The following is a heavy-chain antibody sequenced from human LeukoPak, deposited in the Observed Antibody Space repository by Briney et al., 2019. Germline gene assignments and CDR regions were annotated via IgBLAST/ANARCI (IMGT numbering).Heavy chain of an antibody. CDR1: GYTFTGYY. CDR3: ARDNANYVVDY. Sequence: ASVKVSCKASGYTFTGYYMHWVRQAPGQGLEWMGWINPSGGSTSYAQKFQGRVTMTRDTSISTAYMELSRLRSDDTAVYYCARDNANYVVDYWGQGTLVTVSS. V-gene: IGHV1-2*02. CDR2: INPSGGST. D-gene: IGHD1-7*01. J-gene: IGHJ4*02.